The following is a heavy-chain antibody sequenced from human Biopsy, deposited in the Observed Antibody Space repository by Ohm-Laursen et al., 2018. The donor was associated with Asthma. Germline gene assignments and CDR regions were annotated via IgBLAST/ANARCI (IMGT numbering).Heavy chain of an antibody. D-gene: IGHD3-9*01. Sequence: SVKVSCKASGYNFISFAIHWVRQAPGQRLEWMGWVNTGNGDTKYSQKFQGRVTITRDTSAGTAYMELRSLRSEDTATYYCARTYYDFLTGQVKDVFGVWGQGKMVTVSS. CDR3: ARTYYDFLTGQVKDVFGV. V-gene: IGHV1-3*04. CDR1: GYNFISFA. CDR2: VNTGNGDT. J-gene: IGHJ3*01.